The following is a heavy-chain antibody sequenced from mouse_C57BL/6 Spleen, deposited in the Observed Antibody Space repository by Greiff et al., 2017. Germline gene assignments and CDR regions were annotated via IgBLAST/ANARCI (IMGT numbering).Heavy chain of an antibody. CDR3: AGDLRMTPVVAPIGY. J-gene: IGHJ3*01. V-gene: IGHV5-17*01. D-gene: IGHD1-1*01. Sequence: EVHLVEPGGGLVKPGGSLKLSCAASGFTFSDYGMHWVRQAPEKGLEWVAYISSGSSTIYYADTVKGRITISSDNAKNTLFLTMTRLRSEDTAMYYCAGDLRMTPVVAPIGYWGHGTLVTVSA. CDR1: GFTFSDYG. CDR2: ISSGSSTI.